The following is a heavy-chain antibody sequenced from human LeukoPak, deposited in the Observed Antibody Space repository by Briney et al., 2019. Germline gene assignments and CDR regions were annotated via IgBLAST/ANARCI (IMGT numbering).Heavy chain of an antibody. J-gene: IGHJ3*02. CDR2: INHSGST. CDR3: ARVVYYDSSPHAFDI. Sequence: SETLSLTCAVYGGSFSGYYWSWIRQPPGKGLEWIGEINHSGSTNYNPSLKSRVTISVDTSKNQFSLKLSSVTAADTAVYYCARVVYYDSSPHAFDIWGQGTMVTVSS. V-gene: IGHV4-34*01. D-gene: IGHD3-22*01. CDR1: GGSFSGYY.